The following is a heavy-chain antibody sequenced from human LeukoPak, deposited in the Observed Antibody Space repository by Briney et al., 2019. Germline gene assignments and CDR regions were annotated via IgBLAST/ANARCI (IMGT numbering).Heavy chain of an antibody. D-gene: IGHD2-15*01. V-gene: IGHV3-73*01. Sequence: GGSLRLSCAASGFTFSGSAMHWVRQASGKGLEWVGRIRSKANSYATAYAASVKGRFTISRDDSKNTAYLQMNSLKTEDTAVYYCTRHSIGYCSGGSCYPNMGVWGKGTTVTVSS. CDR2: IRSKANSYAT. J-gene: IGHJ6*03. CDR3: TRHSIGYCSGGSCYPNMGV. CDR1: GFTFSGSA.